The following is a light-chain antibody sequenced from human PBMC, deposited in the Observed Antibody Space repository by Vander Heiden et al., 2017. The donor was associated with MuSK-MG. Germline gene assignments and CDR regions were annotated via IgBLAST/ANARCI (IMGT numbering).Light chain of an antibody. Sequence: QSALTQPAPVSGSPGQSLTISCTGTSSDVGGYNYVSWYQQHPGKAPKLMIYDVSNRPSGVSNRFSGSKSGNTASLTISGLQAEDEADYYCSSYTSSSTSFVFGTGTKVTGL. J-gene: IGLJ1*01. CDR2: DVS. CDR1: SSDVGGYNY. CDR3: SSYTSSSTSFV. V-gene: IGLV2-14*01.